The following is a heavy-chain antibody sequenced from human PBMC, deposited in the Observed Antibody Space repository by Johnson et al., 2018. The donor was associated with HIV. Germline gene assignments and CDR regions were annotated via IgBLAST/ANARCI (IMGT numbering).Heavy chain of an antibody. D-gene: IGHD3-3*01. J-gene: IGHJ3*02. CDR3: ARVSIWSGYPDAFDI. V-gene: IGHV3-33*05. CDR2: ISFDGRNK. CDR1: GFTFSNYG. Sequence: VQLVESGGGVVQPGRSLRLSCTASGFTFSNYGMHWVRQAPGKGLEWVAVISFDGRNKYYADSEKGQFTISRDNSKNTLYLQMNSLRAEDTAVYYCARVSIWSGYPDAFDIWGQGTMVTVSS.